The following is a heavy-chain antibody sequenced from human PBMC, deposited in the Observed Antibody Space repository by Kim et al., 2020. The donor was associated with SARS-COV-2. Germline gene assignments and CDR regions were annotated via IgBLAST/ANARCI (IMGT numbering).Heavy chain of an antibody. D-gene: IGHD6-13*01. V-gene: IGHV4-59*01. J-gene: IGHJ5*02. Sequence: PSLKSRVTISVDTSKNQFSLQLSSVTAADTAVYYCAREQFSSSWFNGWFDPWGQGTLVTVSS. CDR3: AREQFSSSWFNGWFDP.